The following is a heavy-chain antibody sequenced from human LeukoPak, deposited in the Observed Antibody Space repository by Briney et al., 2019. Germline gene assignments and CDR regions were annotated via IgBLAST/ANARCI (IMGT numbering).Heavy chain of an antibody. CDR1: GGSISSYY. CDR3: ARGLLSDY. Sequence: SETLSLTCTVSGGSISSYYWSWIRQPPGKGLEWIGYIYYSGSTNYNPSLKSRVTISVDTSKNQFSLKLSSVTAADTAVYYCARGLLSDYWGQGTLVTVSS. CDR2: IYYSGST. J-gene: IGHJ4*02. V-gene: IGHV4-59*01. D-gene: IGHD1-26*01.